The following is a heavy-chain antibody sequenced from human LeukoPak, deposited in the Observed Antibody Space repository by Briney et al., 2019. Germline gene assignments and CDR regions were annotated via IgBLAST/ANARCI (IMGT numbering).Heavy chain of an antibody. Sequence: GGSLRLSCVASGFTFINYEINWVRQAPGKGLEWVSYIDRSATTTYYADSAKGRFTLSRDSAKNSLYLQMNSLRAEDTAVYYCARAEWSNWYFDLWGRGTLVTVSS. CDR3: ARAEWSNWYFDL. CDR2: IDRSATTT. D-gene: IGHD3-3*01. J-gene: IGHJ2*01. CDR1: GFTFINYE. V-gene: IGHV3-48*03.